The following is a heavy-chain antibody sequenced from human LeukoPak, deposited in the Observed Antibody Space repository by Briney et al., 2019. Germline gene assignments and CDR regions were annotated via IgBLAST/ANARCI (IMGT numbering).Heavy chain of an antibody. V-gene: IGHV1-18*01. CDR2: ISAYNGNT. CDR3: ARAGYYDSSGYSLDY. CDR1: GYTFTSYG. D-gene: IGHD3-22*01. Sequence: ASVTVSCKASGYTFTSYGISWVRQAPGQGLEWMGWISAYNGNTNYAQKLQGRVTMTTDTSTSTAYMELRSLRSDDTAVYYCARAGYYDSSGYSLDYWGQGTLVTVSS. J-gene: IGHJ4*02.